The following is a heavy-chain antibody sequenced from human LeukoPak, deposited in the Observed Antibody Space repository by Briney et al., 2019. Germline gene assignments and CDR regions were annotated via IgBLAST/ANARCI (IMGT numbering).Heavy chain of an antibody. D-gene: IGHD3-10*01. CDR1: GFTFSSYG. CDR3: ARSESRISMVRGGGRFYYYYMDV. CDR2: IRYDGSNK. J-gene: IGHJ6*03. Sequence: PGGSLRLSCAASGFTFSSYGMHWVRQAPGKGLEWVAFIRYDGSNKYYGDSVKGRFTISRDNSENTMYLQMNSLRVDETAVYYCARSESRISMVRGGGRFYYYYMDVWGKGTTVTVSS. V-gene: IGHV3-30*02.